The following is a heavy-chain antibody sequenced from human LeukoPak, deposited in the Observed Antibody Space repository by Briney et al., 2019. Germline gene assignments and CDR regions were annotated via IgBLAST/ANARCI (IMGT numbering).Heavy chain of an antibody. D-gene: IGHD2-8*01. V-gene: IGHV1-18*01. Sequence: ASVKVSCKASGYTFTSYGISWVRPAPGQGLEWMGWISAYNGNTNYAQKLQGRVTMTTDTSTSTAYMELRSLRSDDTAVYYCARDPCTNGVCYSDYWGQGTLVTVSS. CDR3: ARDPCTNGVCYSDY. CDR2: ISAYNGNT. J-gene: IGHJ4*02. CDR1: GYTFTSYG.